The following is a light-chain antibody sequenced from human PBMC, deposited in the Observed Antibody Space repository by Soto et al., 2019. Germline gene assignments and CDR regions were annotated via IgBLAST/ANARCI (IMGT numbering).Light chain of an antibody. Sequence: EIGMTQSPATLSVSPGERATLSCRASQSVSSDLAWYEQKPGQAPRLLIYGASTRATGIPARFSGSGSGTDFTLTISRLEPEDFAVYYCQQYGSSPRTFGQGTKVDI. CDR1: QSVSSD. CDR2: GAS. CDR3: QQYGSSPRT. J-gene: IGKJ1*01. V-gene: IGKV3-15*01.